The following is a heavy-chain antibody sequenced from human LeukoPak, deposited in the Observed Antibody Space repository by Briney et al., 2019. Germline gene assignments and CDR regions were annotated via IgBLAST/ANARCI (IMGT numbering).Heavy chain of an antibody. Sequence: SETLSLTCTVSGGSLSSYYWSWIRQPPGKGLEWIGYIYYSGSTNYNPSLTSRVTISVDTSKNQFSLKLSSVTAADTAVYYCARAEYGDPFDYWGEGTLVTVSS. D-gene: IGHD4-17*01. J-gene: IGHJ4*02. CDR3: ARAEYGDPFDY. CDR2: IYYSGST. CDR1: GGSLSSYY. V-gene: IGHV4-59*01.